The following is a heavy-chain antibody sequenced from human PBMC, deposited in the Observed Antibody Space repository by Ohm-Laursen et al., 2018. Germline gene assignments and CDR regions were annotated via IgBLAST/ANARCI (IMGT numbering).Heavy chain of an antibody. CDR3: ATSVDIVATNLDY. Sequence: SLRLSCTASGFTFSSYGMHWVRQAPGKGLEWVAVIWYDGSNKYYADSVKGRFTISRDNSKNTLYLQMNSLRAEDTAVYYCATSVDIVATNLDYWGQGTLVTVSS. J-gene: IGHJ4*02. V-gene: IGHV3-33*01. CDR1: GFTFSSYG. D-gene: IGHD5-12*01. CDR2: IWYDGSNK.